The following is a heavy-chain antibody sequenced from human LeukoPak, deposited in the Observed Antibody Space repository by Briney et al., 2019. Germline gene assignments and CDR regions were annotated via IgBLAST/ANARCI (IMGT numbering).Heavy chain of an antibody. CDR2: IKSKTDGGTT. J-gene: IGHJ4*02. CDR1: GFTFSSYA. Sequence: GGSLRLSCAASGFTFSSYAMHWVRQAPGKGLEWVGRIKSKTDGGTTDYAAPVKGRLTISRDDSKNTLYLQMNSLKTEDTAVYYCTTPLQQSLEVDYWGQGTLVTVSS. CDR3: TTPLQQSLEVDY. V-gene: IGHV3-15*01. D-gene: IGHD1-1*01.